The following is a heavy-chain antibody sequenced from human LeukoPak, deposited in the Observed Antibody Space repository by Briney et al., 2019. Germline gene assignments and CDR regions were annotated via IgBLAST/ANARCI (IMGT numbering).Heavy chain of an antibody. CDR1: GYTFTTYG. Sequence: GASVTVSCKASGYTFTTYGISWVRQAPGQGLEWMGWISAYNGNTNNAQKLQGRGTMTTDTSTSTASMEVRRLRSDDTAGYYCAREVDTGYRVYRGDAFDIWGQGTLVTVSS. CDR2: ISAYNGNT. CDR3: AREVDTGYRVYRGDAFDI. J-gene: IGHJ3*02. D-gene: IGHD5-18*01. V-gene: IGHV1-18*01.